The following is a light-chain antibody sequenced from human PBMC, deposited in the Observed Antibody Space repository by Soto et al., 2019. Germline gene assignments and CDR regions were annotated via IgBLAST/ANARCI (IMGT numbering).Light chain of an antibody. CDR1: QSVASRN. CDR2: GAS. J-gene: IGKJ3*01. Sequence: EIVLTQSPGTLSLSPGERATLSCRASQSVASRNLAWYQQKSGQAPRLLISGASSRAIHTPDRFSGSGSGTDFTLTIRGLEPEDFAVYYCQKYNSASFTFGPGTKVDI. V-gene: IGKV3-20*01. CDR3: QKYNSASFT.